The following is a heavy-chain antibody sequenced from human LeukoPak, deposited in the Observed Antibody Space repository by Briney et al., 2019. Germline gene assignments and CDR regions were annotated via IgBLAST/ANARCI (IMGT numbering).Heavy chain of an antibody. CDR3: ARGIAAPDQ. CDR1: GFIFSSHG. CDR2: IWHDGNNK. D-gene: IGHD6-13*01. V-gene: IGHV3-33*01. Sequence: PGGSLRLSCVASGFIFSSHGMHRVRQAPGKGLEWVAVIWHDGNNKDYAESVKGRFTISRDNSKKTLYLQMNNLRPEDTGKYYCARGIAAPDQWGQGTLVTVST. J-gene: IGHJ4*02.